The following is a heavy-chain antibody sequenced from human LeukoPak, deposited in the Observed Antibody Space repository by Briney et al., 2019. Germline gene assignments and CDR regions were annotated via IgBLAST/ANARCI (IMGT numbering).Heavy chain of an antibody. J-gene: IGHJ6*02. Sequence: SETLSLTCTVSGGSVSILYWSWIRQTPGKGLEWIGYIYDSVNTNYNPSLKSRVTISVDMSRNQFSLKLNSVTAADTAIYYCARDRELGVWGQGTTVTVSS. CDR1: GGSVSILY. D-gene: IGHD1-26*01. CDR3: ARDRELGV. CDR2: IYDSVNT. V-gene: IGHV4-59*02.